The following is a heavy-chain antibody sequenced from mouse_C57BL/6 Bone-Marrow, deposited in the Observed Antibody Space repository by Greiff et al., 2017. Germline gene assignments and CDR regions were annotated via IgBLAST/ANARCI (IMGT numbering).Heavy chain of an antibody. Sequence: VQLQQSGAELVKPGASVKLSCKASGYTFTSYWMHWVKQRPGRGLEWIGRIDPNSGGTKYNEKFKSKATLTVDKPSSTAYMQLSSLTSEDSAVYYCARDYGSSPFYARDYWGQGTSVTVSS. D-gene: IGHD1-1*01. CDR2: IDPNSGGT. J-gene: IGHJ4*01. CDR1: GYTFTSYW. CDR3: ARDYGSSPFYARDY. V-gene: IGHV1-72*01.